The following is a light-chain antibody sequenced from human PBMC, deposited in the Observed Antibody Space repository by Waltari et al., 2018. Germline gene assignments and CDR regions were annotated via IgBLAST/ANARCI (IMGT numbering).Light chain of an antibody. CDR1: LNS. V-gene: IGLV2-11*01. CDR3: CSFAGIHTEI. J-gene: IGLJ2*01. Sequence: QSALTQPRSVSGSPGQSVTISCTKPLNSVSWYQQHPGKAPKLIIYYDNKRPSGAPDRFSGSKSGNTASLTISGLQTEDEADYYGCSFAGIHTEIFDGGTKLTVL. CDR2: YDN.